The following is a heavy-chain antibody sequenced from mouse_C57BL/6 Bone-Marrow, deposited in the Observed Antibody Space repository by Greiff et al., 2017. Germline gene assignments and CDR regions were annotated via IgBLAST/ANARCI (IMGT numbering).Heavy chain of an antibody. D-gene: IGHD2-3*01. J-gene: IGHJ2*01. CDR1: GFNIKDDY. CDR2: IDPEIGDT. CDR3: SSFDGNYFDF. V-gene: IGHV14-4*01. Sequence: VQLQQSGAELVRPGASVKLSCTASGFNIKDDYIHWVKQRPEQGLEWIGWIDPEIGDTEYASKFPDKATITSDTSSNTAYLQLSSLTSEDTAVYYCSSFDGNYFDFWGQGTPLTVAS.